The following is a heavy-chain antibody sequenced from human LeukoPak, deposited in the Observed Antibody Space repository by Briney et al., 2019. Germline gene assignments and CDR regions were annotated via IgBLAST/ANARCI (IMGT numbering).Heavy chain of an antibody. V-gene: IGHV3-23*01. D-gene: IGHD6-13*01. CDR2: ISGSGGST. J-gene: IGHJ4*02. Sequence: GGSLRLSCAASGFTFSSDAMSWGRQAPGKGLEWGSAISGSGGSTYYADSVKGRFTISRDNSKNTLYLQMNSLRAEDTAVYYCAKVTNIAAKVPNYFDYWGQGTLVTVSS. CDR1: GFTFSSDA. CDR3: AKVTNIAAKVPNYFDY.